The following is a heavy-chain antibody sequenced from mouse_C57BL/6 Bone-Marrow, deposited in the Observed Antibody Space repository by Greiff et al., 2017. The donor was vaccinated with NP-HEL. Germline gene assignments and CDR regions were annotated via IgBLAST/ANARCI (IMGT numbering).Heavy chain of an antibody. J-gene: IGHJ2*01. CDR3: ARDGHFYYGSSLDY. CDR1: GYSITSGYY. D-gene: IGHD1-1*01. Sequence: DVKLQESGPGLVKPSQSLSLTCSVTGYSITSGYYWNWIRQFPGNKLEWMGYISYDGSNNYNPSLKNRISITRDTSKNQFFLKLNSVTTEDTATYYCARDGHFYYGSSLDYWGQGTTLTVSS. CDR2: ISYDGSN. V-gene: IGHV3-6*01.